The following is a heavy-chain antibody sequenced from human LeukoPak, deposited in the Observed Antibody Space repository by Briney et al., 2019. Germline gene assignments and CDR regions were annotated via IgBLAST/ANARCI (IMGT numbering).Heavy chain of an antibody. CDR3: VSYAVGSSWAQAFDI. J-gene: IGHJ3*02. CDR1: GGPISDYY. Sequence: SETLSLTCTVSGGPISDYYWNWIRQPPGKGLEWIGYVHHSGSTNYNPSLKSRFTMSIDTSRNQFYLRLSSVTAADTTVYYCVSYAVGSSWAQAFDIWGQGTMVTVSS. V-gene: IGHV4-59*01. CDR2: VHHSGST. D-gene: IGHD6-13*01.